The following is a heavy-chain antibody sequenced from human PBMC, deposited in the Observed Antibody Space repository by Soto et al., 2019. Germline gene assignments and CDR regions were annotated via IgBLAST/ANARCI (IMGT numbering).Heavy chain of an antibody. Sequence: SETLSLTCTDSGGSISSYYWSWIRQPPGKGLEWIGYIYYSGSTNYNPSLKSRVTISVDTSKNQFSLKLSSVTAADTAVYYCAGGDYYDSSGYYRPFDYWGQGTLVTVSS. CDR2: IYYSGST. CDR3: AGGDYYDSSGYYRPFDY. V-gene: IGHV4-59*01. CDR1: GGSISSYY. J-gene: IGHJ4*02. D-gene: IGHD3-22*01.